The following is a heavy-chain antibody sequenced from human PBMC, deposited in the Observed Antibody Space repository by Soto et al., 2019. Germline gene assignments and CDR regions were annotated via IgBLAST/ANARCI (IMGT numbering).Heavy chain of an antibody. D-gene: IGHD6-25*01. CDR3: ATIAARGPGDY. V-gene: IGHV1-69*02. CDR1: GDTFSSYT. CDR2: IIPILALT. J-gene: IGHJ4*02. Sequence: ASVKVSCKASGDTFSSYTIHWVRQAPGQGLEWMGRIIPILALTNYAQKFEGRVTIAADESTSTAYMELSSLRSEDTAVYYCATIAARGPGDYWGQGTQVTVSS.